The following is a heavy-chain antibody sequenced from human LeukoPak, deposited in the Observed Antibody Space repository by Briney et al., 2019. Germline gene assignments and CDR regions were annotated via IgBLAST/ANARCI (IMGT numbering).Heavy chain of an antibody. CDR3: ARDFKGSGSPTVGY. CDR2: ISAYNGNT. J-gene: IGHJ4*02. D-gene: IGHD3-10*01. V-gene: IGHV1-18*01. Sequence: EASVKVSCKASGYTFTSYGISWVRQAPGQGLEWMGWISAYNGNTNYAQKLQGRVTMTTDTSTSTAYMELRSLRSDDTAVYYCARDFKGSGSPTVGYWGQGTLVTVSS. CDR1: GYTFTSYG.